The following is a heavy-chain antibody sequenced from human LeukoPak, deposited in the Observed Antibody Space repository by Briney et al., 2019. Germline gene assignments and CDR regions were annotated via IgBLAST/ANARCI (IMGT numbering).Heavy chain of an antibody. V-gene: IGHV3-23*01. D-gene: IGHD2-8*02. Sequence: GGSLRLSCAASGFTLSGYAMSWVRQAPGKGLEWVSGFGSDGKTHYAESVQGRFAISRDPSKTTLYLQMNSLRTGDTALYYCARDLHYWAAMDVWGQGTTVTVSS. CDR3: ARDLHYWAAMDV. J-gene: IGHJ6*02. CDR1: GFTLSGYA. CDR2: FGSDGKT.